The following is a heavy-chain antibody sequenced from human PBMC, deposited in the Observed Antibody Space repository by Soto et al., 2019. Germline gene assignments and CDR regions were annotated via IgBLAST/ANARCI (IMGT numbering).Heavy chain of an antibody. CDR2: IYYSGST. CDR3: ARHMVGIAVAGAYDY. J-gene: IGHJ4*02. D-gene: IGHD6-19*01. V-gene: IGHV4-39*01. Sequence: SETLSLTCTVSGGSISSSSYYWGWIRQPPGKGLEWIGSIYYSGSTYYNPSLKSRVTISVDTSKNQFSLKLSSVTAADTAVYYCARHMVGIAVAGAYDYWGQGTLVTVSS. CDR1: GGSISSSSYY.